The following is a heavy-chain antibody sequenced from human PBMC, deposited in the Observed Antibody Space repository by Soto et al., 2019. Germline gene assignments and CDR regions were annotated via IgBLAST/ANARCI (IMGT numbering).Heavy chain of an antibody. Sequence: ASVKVSCKASGYTFTSYDINWVRQATGQGLEWMGWMNPNSGNTGYAQKFQGRVTMTRNTSISTAYMELSSLRSEDTAVYYCARTEQLVSYYYYYMDVWGKGTTVTVSS. J-gene: IGHJ6*03. CDR1: GYTFTSYD. CDR2: MNPNSGNT. D-gene: IGHD6-6*01. V-gene: IGHV1-8*01. CDR3: ARTEQLVSYYYYYMDV.